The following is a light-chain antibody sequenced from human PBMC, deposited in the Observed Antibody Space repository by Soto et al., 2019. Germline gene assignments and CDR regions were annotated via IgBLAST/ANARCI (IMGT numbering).Light chain of an antibody. J-gene: IGLJ1*01. Sequence: QSVLTQPPSVSGAPRERVTISCSGSSSNIGGNTVNWYQQFPGTAPKLLIHTNNQWPSGVPDRFSGSKSGTSASLAISGLQSEDEADYYCASWDHSLNGLYVFGTGTKVTVL. V-gene: IGLV1-44*01. CDR1: SSNIGGNT. CDR3: ASWDHSLNGLYV. CDR2: TNN.